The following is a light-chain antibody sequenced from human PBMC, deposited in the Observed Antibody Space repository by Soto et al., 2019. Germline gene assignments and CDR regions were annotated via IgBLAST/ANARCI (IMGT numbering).Light chain of an antibody. V-gene: IGKV1-5*03. J-gene: IGKJ1*01. CDR3: QQYNSYSRP. Sequence: DIQMTQSPSTLSASVGDRVTITCRASQSLSSWLAWYQQKPGKAPKLLIYKESSLESGVPSRFSGSGSGTEFTLTISSLQPDDFATYYCQQYNSYSRPFGQGTKVEIK. CDR1: QSLSSW. CDR2: KES.